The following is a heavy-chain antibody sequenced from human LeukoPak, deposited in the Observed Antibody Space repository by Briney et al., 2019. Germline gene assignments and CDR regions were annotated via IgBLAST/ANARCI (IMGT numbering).Heavy chain of an antibody. J-gene: IGHJ4*02. CDR2: IYYSGST. D-gene: IGHD6-19*01. Sequence: PSETLSLTCTVSGGSISSGGYYWSWIRQHPGKGLEWIGYIYYSGSTHCNPSLKSRVTISVDTSKNQFSLKLSSVTAADTAVYYCAREDGSSGFFDYWGQGTLVTVSS. V-gene: IGHV4-31*03. CDR3: AREDGSSGFFDY. CDR1: GGSISSGGYY.